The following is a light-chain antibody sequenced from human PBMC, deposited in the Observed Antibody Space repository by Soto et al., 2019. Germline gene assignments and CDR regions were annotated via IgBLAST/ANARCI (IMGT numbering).Light chain of an antibody. Sequence: EIVLTQSPGTLSLSPGERATLSCRASQDVSSSYLAWHQQKLGQAPRLLMYGTSNRATGIPDRFSGSGSGTDFTLTISRLEAEDFAVYYCQQYGSSPRTFGQGTKV. CDR2: GTS. V-gene: IGKV3-20*01. CDR1: QDVSSSY. J-gene: IGKJ1*01. CDR3: QQYGSSPRT.